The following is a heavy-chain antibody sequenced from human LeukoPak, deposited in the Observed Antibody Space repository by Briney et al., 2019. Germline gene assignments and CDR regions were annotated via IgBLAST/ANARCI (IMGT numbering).Heavy chain of an antibody. Sequence: NPGGSLRLSCAASGFTFSSYAMSWVRQAPGKGLVWVSGISGGGDNTYYADSVKGRFTISRDNSKNTLYVQVNSLGTEDTAAYYCAKGSYYDSSGSFYFDYWGQGTLVTVSS. D-gene: IGHD3-22*01. CDR3: AKGSYYDSSGSFYFDY. CDR2: ISGGGDNT. CDR1: GFTFSSYA. V-gene: IGHV3-23*01. J-gene: IGHJ4*02.